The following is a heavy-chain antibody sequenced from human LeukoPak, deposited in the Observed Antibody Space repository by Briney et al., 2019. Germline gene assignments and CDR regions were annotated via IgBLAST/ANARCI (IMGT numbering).Heavy chain of an antibody. V-gene: IGHV3-30*18. CDR2: ISYDGTNK. CDR1: GFTFSSYA. Sequence: GGSLRLSCAASGFTFSSYAMSWVRQAPGKGLEWVAVISYDGTNKYYADSVKGRFTISRDNSKNTLYLQMNSLRTEDTAVYFCAKSASRYDSSGYHEGMDVWGQGTTVGVSS. CDR3: AKSASRYDSSGYHEGMDV. J-gene: IGHJ6*02. D-gene: IGHD3-22*01.